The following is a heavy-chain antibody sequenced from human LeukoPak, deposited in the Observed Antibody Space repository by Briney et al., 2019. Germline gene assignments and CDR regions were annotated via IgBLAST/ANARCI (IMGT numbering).Heavy chain of an antibody. CDR3: ARLSGGVLFDHWFDP. V-gene: IGHV1-8*01. CDR1: GYTFTSYD. J-gene: IGHJ5*02. CDR2: MNPNSGNT. D-gene: IGHD2-8*02. Sequence: ASVKVSCKASGYTFTSYDINWVRQATGQGLEWMGWMNPNSGNTGYAQKFQGRVTMTRNTSISTAYMELSSLRSEDTAVYYCARLSGGVLFDHWFDPWGQGTLVTVSS.